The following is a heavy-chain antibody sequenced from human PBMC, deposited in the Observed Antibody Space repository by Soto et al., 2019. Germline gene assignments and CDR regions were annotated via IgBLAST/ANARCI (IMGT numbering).Heavy chain of an antibody. CDR3: ARWLDTVTTWVSDY. D-gene: IGHD4-17*01. CDR1: GYTFTNLD. Sequence: GASLKVSCKVSGYTFTNLDINWVRPATGQGLEWMGWMNPNSGNTGYAQKFQGRVTMTRNTSKSTAYMELSSLTSEDTAVYYCARWLDTVTTWVSDYWGQGTLVTVSS. V-gene: IGHV1-8*01. J-gene: IGHJ4*02. CDR2: MNPNSGNT.